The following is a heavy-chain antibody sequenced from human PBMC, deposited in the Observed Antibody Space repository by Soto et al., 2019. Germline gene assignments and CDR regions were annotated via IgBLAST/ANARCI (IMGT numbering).Heavy chain of an antibody. V-gene: IGHV1-69*02. Sequence: SVKVSCKASGGTFSSYTISWVRQAPGQGLEWMGRIIPILGIANYAQKFQGRVTITADKSTSTAYMELSSLRSEDTAVYYCARGRRSSSWYVGYWGQGTLVTAPQ. J-gene: IGHJ4*02. CDR2: IIPILGIA. CDR3: ARGRRSSSWYVGY. D-gene: IGHD6-13*01. CDR1: GGTFSSYT.